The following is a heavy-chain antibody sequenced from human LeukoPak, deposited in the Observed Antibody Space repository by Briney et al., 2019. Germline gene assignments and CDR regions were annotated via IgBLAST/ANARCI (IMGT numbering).Heavy chain of an antibody. D-gene: IGHD5-12*01. CDR2: IYHLGNT. CDR3: ARNGYSGYGGLNYYYSYYMDV. J-gene: IGHJ6*03. Sequence: SETLSLTCAVSDNSISNGYYWGWIRQPPGKGLGWIGSIYHLGNTYYNPSLKGRVTISVDTSKNQFSLRLRSVTAADTAVYYCARNGYSGYGGLNYYYSYYMDVWGKGTTV. V-gene: IGHV4-38-2*01. CDR1: DNSISNGYY.